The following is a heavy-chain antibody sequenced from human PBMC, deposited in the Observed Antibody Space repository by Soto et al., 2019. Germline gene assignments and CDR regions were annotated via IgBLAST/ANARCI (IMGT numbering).Heavy chain of an antibody. Sequence: QVQLQESGPGLVRPSETLSLTCTVSGGSISSYYWSWIRQPPGKGLEWIGYIYYSGSTNSNPSLKSRVTISVVTSKHQFSLKLSSVTAADTAVYYCASSNIAAAGFYYYGMDVWGRGTTVTVSS. J-gene: IGHJ6*01. CDR1: GGSISSYY. D-gene: IGHD6-13*01. CDR2: IYYSGST. CDR3: ASSNIAAAGFYYYGMDV. V-gene: IGHV4-59*01.